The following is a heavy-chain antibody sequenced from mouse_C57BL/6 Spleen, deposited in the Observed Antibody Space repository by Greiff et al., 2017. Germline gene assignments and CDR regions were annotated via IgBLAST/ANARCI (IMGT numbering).Heavy chain of an antibody. CDR3: ARHSNFYAMDY. Sequence: EVQLQESGGGLVKPGGSLKLSCAASGFTFSDYGMHWVRQAPEKGLEWVAYISSGSSTIYYADTVKGRFTISRDNAKNTLFLQMTSLRSEDTAMYYCARHSNFYAMDYWGQGTSVTVSS. CDR2: ISSGSSTI. V-gene: IGHV5-17*01. D-gene: IGHD2-5*01. J-gene: IGHJ4*01. CDR1: GFTFSDYG.